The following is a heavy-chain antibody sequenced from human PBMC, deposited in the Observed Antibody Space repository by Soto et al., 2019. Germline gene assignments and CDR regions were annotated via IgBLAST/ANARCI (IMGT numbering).Heavy chain of an antibody. D-gene: IGHD3-10*01. V-gene: IGHV3-23*01. CDR1: GFTFSGYA. J-gene: IGHJ2*01. Sequence: EVQLLDSGGGLVQPEGSLRLSCAASGFTFSGYALTWVRQAPGKGLEWVSAISGGGDATFYADSVKGRFTISRDNSKNTLYLQMNTLRAEDTAVYYCARKVSGSTGRPDLWYFDLWGRGTLVTVSS. CDR3: ARKVSGSTGRPDLWYFDL. CDR2: ISGGGDAT.